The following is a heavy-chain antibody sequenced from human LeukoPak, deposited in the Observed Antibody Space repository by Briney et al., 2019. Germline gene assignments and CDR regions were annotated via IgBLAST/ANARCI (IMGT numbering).Heavy chain of an antibody. CDR1: GFTASSNY. D-gene: IGHD1-26*01. CDR3: ARVVSSWFDP. J-gene: IGHJ5*02. CDR2: IYSGGST. Sequence: GGSLRPSCVASGFTASSNYMSWVPHAPGKGLEWVSVIYSGGSTYYADSVKGRFTISRHNSKNTLYLQMHSLRAEDTAVYYCARVVSSWFDPWGQGTLVTVSS. V-gene: IGHV3-53*04.